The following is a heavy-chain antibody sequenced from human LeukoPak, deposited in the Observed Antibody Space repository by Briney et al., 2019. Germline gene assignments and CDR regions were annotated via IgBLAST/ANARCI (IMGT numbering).Heavy chain of an antibody. Sequence: GGSLRLSCAASGFTFSNYAMTWVRQAPGKGLESISVISGSGDATNYADSVKGRFTISRDNSKSTLYVQMNSLRAEDTAVYYCAKSTSFYLDSWGQGTLVTVSS. CDR3: AKSTSFYLDS. CDR1: GFTFSNYA. V-gene: IGHV3-23*01. CDR2: ISGSGDAT. J-gene: IGHJ4*02.